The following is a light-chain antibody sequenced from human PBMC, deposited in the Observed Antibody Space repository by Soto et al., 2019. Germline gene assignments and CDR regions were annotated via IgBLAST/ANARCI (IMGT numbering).Light chain of an antibody. V-gene: IGLV2-14*01. CDR1: SSDVGGYNY. CDR2: AVS. J-gene: IGLJ2*01. CDR3: ASYPPSSPLMV. Sequence: QSALTQPASVSGSPGQSITISCTGTSSDVGGYNYVSWYQQHPGKAPNLMINAVSNRPSGVSNRSAGSRSGNTATLTISGLQAEDAADYYCASYPPSSPLMVFGGGTTLTVL.